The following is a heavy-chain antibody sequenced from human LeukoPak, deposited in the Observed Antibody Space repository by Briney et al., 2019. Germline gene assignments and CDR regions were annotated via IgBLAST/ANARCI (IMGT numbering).Heavy chain of an antibody. CDR3: ARDGITGTIAWDY. CDR2: IHPSGSST. Sequence: ASVKASCKASGYTFTSYYMHWVRQAPGQGLEWMGIIHPSGSSTSFAQKFQGRVTMTTDMSTRTVYMELSSLSFEDTAVYYCARDGITGTIAWDYWGQGTLVTVSS. J-gene: IGHJ4*02. V-gene: IGHV1-46*01. D-gene: IGHD1-20*01. CDR1: GYTFTSYY.